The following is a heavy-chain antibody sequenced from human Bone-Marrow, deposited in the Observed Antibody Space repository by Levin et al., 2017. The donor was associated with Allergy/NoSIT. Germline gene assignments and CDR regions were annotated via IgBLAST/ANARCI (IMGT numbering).Heavy chain of an antibody. D-gene: IGHD6-25*01. CDR2: SYYTGLT. CDR3: ARELAAAVPGTFEV. CDR1: GGSISSGGYY. J-gene: IGHJ3*01. Sequence: SETLSLTCTVSGGSISSGGYYWSWIRQHPGRGLEWITYSYYTGLTYYNPSLESRIAMSVDTSKNPFSLRLTSMTAAETAIYYCARELAAAVPGTFEVWGQGTMVTVSS. V-gene: IGHV4-31*03.